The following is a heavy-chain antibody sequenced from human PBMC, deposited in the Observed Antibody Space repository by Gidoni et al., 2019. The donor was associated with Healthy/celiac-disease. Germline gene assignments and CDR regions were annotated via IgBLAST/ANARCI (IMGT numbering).Heavy chain of an antibody. CDR3: AREWVGGDFDY. J-gene: IGHJ4*02. CDR2: ISYDGSNK. Sequence: QVQLVESGGGVVQPGRSLRLSCAAPGFTSRSYAMHWVRQAPGKGLEWVAVISYDGSNKYYADSVKGRFTISRDNSKNTLYLQMNSLRAEDTAVYYCAREWVGGDFDYWGQGTLVTVSS. CDR1: GFTSRSYA. V-gene: IGHV3-30-3*01. D-gene: IGHD3-3*01.